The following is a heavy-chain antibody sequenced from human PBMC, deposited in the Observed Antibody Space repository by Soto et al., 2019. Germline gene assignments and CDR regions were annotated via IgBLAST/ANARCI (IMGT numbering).Heavy chain of an antibody. Sequence: GASVKVSCKASGGTFSVYTIIWVRQAPGQGLEWMGRIIPILGIANYAQKFQGRVTITADKSTSTAYMELSSLRSEDTAVYYCARDPYSSGWYVFDIWGQGTMVTVSS. D-gene: IGHD6-19*01. J-gene: IGHJ3*02. V-gene: IGHV1-69*04. CDR3: ARDPYSSGWYVFDI. CDR1: GGTFSVYT. CDR2: IIPILGIA.